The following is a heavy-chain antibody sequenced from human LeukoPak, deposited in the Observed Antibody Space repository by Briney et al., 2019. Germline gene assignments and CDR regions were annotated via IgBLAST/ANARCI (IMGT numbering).Heavy chain of an antibody. CDR2: INPNSGGT. V-gene: IGHV1-2*02. Sequence: ASVKVSCKASGYTFTGYYMHWVRQAPGQGLEWMGWINPNSGGTNYAQKFQGRVTMTRDTSISTACMGLSRLRSDDTAVYYCARDLFAWIKSYGYYFDYWGQGTLVTVSS. J-gene: IGHJ4*02. CDR1: GYTFTGYY. CDR3: ARDLFAWIKSYGYYFDY. D-gene: IGHD3-10*01.